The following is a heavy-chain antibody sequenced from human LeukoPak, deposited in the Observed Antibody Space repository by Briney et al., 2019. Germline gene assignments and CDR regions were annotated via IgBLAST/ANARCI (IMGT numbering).Heavy chain of an antibody. CDR3: RLFDI. CDR2: INHSGST. J-gene: IGHJ3*02. V-gene: IGHV4-34*01. D-gene: IGHD3-16*01. CDR1: GGSFSGYY. Sequence: ASETLSLTCAVYGGSFSGYYWSWIRQPPGKGLEWIGEINHSGSTYYNPSLKSRVTISVDTSKNQFSLKLSSVTAADTAVYYCRLFDIWGQGTMVTVSS.